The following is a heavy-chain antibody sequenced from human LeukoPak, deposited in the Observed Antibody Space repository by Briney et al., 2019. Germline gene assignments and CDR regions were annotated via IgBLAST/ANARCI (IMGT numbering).Heavy chain of an antibody. V-gene: IGHV1-46*01. Sequence: ASVKVSCKTSGYTFTSYYMHWVRQAPGQGLEWVGIINPSGGSTSYAQKFQGRITMTRDTSTSTVYMELSSLRSEDTAMYYCTRGLGLDDYWGQGTLVTVSS. D-gene: IGHD7-27*01. J-gene: IGHJ4*02. CDR3: TRGLGLDDY. CDR2: INPSGGST. CDR1: GYTFTSYY.